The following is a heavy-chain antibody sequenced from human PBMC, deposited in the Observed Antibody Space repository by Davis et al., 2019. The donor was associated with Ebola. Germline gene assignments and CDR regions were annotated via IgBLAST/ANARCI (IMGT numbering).Heavy chain of an antibody. D-gene: IGHD6-19*01. V-gene: IGHV3-23*01. CDR2: ISISGGST. J-gene: IGHJ4*02. CDR3: ARDRRGQYRSGWPHFDY. CDR1: GFTFSSYA. Sequence: GGSLRLSCAASGFTFSSYAMSWVRQAPGKGLEWVSAISISGGSTYYADSVKGRFTISRDNSKNTLYLQMNSLRDEDTAVDYCARDRRGQYRSGWPHFDYWGQGTLVTVSS.